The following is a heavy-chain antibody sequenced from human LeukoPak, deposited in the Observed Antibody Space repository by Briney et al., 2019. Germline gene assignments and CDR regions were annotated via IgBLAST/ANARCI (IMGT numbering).Heavy chain of an antibody. CDR2: ISSSSSTI. CDR3: ARDGPYLVGASDY. V-gene: IGHV3-48*04. CDR1: GFTFSSYS. Sequence: GGSLRLSCAASGFTFSSYSMHWVRQAPGKGLEWVSYISSSSSTIYYADSVKGRFTISRDNAKNSLYLQMNSLRAEDTAVYYCARDGPYLVGASDYWGQGTLVTVSS. D-gene: IGHD1-26*01. J-gene: IGHJ4*02.